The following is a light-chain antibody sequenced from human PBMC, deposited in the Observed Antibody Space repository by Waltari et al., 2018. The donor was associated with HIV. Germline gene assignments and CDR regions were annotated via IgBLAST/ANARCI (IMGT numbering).Light chain of an antibody. V-gene: IGLV3-10*01. CDR3: YSTESNGNHRV. CDR2: EDI. J-gene: IGLJ3*02. Sequence: SYELTQPPSVSVSPGQTARITCSGDTLPKKYANWYQQKSGQAPVLVIYEDIKLPSGIPAGFSGSSSGTMAILTISGAQVEDEADYYCYSTESNGNHRVFGGGTKLTVL. CDR1: TLPKKY.